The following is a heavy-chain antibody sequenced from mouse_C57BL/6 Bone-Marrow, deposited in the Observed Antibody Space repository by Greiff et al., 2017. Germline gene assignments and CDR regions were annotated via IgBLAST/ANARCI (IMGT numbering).Heavy chain of an antibody. Sequence: EVQLVESGEGLVKPGGSLKLSCAASGFTFSSYAMSWVRQTPEKRLEWVAYISSGGDYLYYADTVKGRFTISRANARNTLYLQMSRLKSNDTAKYYCTREGDYGSSSDWYFDVWGTGTTVTVSS. CDR1: GFTFSSYA. J-gene: IGHJ1*03. CDR2: ISSGGDYL. D-gene: IGHD1-1*01. V-gene: IGHV5-9-1*02. CDR3: TREGDYGSSSDWYFDV.